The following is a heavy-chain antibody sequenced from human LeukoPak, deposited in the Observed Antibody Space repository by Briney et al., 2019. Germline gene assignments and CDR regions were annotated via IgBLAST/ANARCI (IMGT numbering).Heavy chain of an antibody. D-gene: IGHD3-3*01. CDR2: IYYSGST. CDR3: ARHRLWSGYPLYFDY. CDR1: GGSISSSSYY. Sequence: PSETLSLTCTVSGGSISSSSYYWGWIRQPPGKGLEWIGSIYYSGSTYYNPSLKSRVTISVDTSKNQFSLKLSSVTAADTAVHYCARHRLWSGYPLYFDYWGQGTLVTVSS. J-gene: IGHJ4*02. V-gene: IGHV4-39*01.